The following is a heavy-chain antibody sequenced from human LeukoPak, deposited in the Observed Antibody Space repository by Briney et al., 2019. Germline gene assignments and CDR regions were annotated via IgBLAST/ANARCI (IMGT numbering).Heavy chain of an antibody. CDR1: GGTFTSYA. J-gene: IGHJ6*02. CDR2: IIPIFGTA. D-gene: IGHD4-23*01. Sequence: SVKVSCKASGGTFTSYAISWVRQAPGQGLEWMGGIIPIFGTANYAQNFHGRVTITADKSTSTAYLEVSSLRSEDTAVYYCARHRAVIMRTTTNHGMDVWGQGTTVTVSS. V-gene: IGHV1-69*06. CDR3: ARHRAVIMRTTTNHGMDV.